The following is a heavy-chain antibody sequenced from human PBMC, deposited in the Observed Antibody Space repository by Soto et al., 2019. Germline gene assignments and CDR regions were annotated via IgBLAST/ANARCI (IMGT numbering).Heavy chain of an antibody. CDR2: IDWDDDK. CDR3: ARMFHCSGGTCPFDY. J-gene: IGHJ4*02. Sequence: GPTLVNPTQTLTLTCTFSGFSLSTSGMRVSWIRQPPGKALEWLARIDWDDDKFYNTSPKTRLTISKDSSKNQVVLTMTNMDPVDTATYYCARMFHCSGGTCPFDYWGQGALVTVSS. V-gene: IGHV2-70*04. D-gene: IGHD2-15*01. CDR1: GFSLSTSGMR.